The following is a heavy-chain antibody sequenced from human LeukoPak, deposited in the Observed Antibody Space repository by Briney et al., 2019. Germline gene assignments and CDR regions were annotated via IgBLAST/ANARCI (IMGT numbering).Heavy chain of an antibody. CDR2: ISAYNGNT. Sequence: ASVKVSCKASGYTFTSYGISWVRQAPGQGLEWMGWISAYNGNTNYAQKLQGRVTMTTDTSTSTAYMELRSLRSDDTAVYYCARETGITMSFFLDYWGQGTLVTVSS. D-gene: IGHD3-10*02. CDR1: GYTFTSYG. V-gene: IGHV1-18*01. CDR3: ARETGITMSFFLDY. J-gene: IGHJ4*02.